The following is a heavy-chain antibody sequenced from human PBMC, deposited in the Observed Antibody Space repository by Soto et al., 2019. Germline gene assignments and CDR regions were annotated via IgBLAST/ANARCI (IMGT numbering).Heavy chain of an antibody. J-gene: IGHJ6*02. V-gene: IGHV4-31*03. CDR3: AREGAVTFPYYYYGMDV. CDR2: IYYSGST. D-gene: IGHD3-16*01. Sequence: SETLSLTCTVSGGSISSGGYCWSWIRQHPGKGLEWIGYIYYSGSTYYNPSLKSRVTISVDTSKNQFSLKLSSVTAADTAVYYCAREGAVTFPYYYYGMDVWGQGTTVTVSS. CDR1: GGSISSGGYC.